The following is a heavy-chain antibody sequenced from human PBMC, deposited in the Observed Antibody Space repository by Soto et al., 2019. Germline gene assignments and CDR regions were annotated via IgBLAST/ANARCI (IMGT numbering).Heavy chain of an antibody. J-gene: IGHJ4*02. CDR2: IIPMFGTA. CDR1: GGTFSTYA. Sequence: QIQLVQSGAEVKKPASSVKVSCKAPGGTFSTYAISWVRQAPGQGREWMGGIIPMFGTANYAQRFQDRVTITADESTNTVYMELSSLRSEDTAVYLCASGIQLWLRRINNGYSGWGQGTLVTVSS. V-gene: IGHV1-69*12. D-gene: IGHD5-18*01. CDR3: ASGIQLWLRRINNGYSG.